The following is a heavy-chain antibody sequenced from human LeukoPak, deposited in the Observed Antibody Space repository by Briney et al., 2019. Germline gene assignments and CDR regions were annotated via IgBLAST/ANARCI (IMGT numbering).Heavy chain of an antibody. D-gene: IGHD2-8*02. J-gene: IGHJ4*02. CDR1: GYTFTNYD. CDR2: MNPNSGNT. Sequence: EASVKVSCKASGYTFTNYDINWVRQATGQGLEWMGWMNPNSGNTGYAQKFQGRVTMTRNTSKSTAYMELSSLRSEDTAVYYCARDTGALKAPLDYWGQGTLVTVSS. CDR3: ARDTGALKAPLDY. V-gene: IGHV1-8*01.